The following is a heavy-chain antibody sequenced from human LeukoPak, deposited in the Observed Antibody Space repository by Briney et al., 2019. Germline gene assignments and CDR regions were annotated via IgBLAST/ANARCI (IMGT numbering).Heavy chain of an antibody. V-gene: IGHV3-30*18. Sequence: GGSLRLSCAASGFTFSNYGMHWVRQAPGKGLEWVVVISYDGSNKYYADSVKGRFTISRDNSKNTLYLQVNSLRAEDTAVYYCAKRGDDCSGGSCPIDYWGQGTLVTVSS. CDR3: AKRGDDCSGGSCPIDY. J-gene: IGHJ4*02. CDR1: GFTFSNYG. D-gene: IGHD2-15*01. CDR2: ISYDGSNK.